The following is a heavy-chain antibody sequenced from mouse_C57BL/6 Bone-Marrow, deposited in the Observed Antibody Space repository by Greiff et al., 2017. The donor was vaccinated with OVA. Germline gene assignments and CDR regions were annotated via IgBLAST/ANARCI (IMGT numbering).Heavy chain of an antibody. D-gene: IGHD1-2*01. V-gene: IGHV1-22*01. CDR2: INPNNGGT. CDR3: ARLYYGLDY. CDR1: GYTFTDYN. J-gene: IGHJ2*01. Sequence: EVKVVESGPELVKPGASVKMSCKASGYTFTDYNMHWVKQSHGKSLEWIGYINPNNGGTSYNQKFKGKATLTVNKSSSTAYMELRSLTSEDSAVYYCARLYYGLDYWGQGTTLTVSS.